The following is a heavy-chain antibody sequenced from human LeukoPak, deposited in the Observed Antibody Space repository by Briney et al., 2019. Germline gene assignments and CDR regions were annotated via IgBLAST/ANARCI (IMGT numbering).Heavy chain of an antibody. CDR1: GFTFSDYY. D-gene: IGHD3-3*01. CDR3: ARDRAGITVFDY. J-gene: IGHJ4*02. V-gene: IGHV3-11*05. Sequence: PGGSLRLSCAASGFTFSDYYMNWIRQAPGKGLEWVSYISSSSYTNYAGSVKGRFTISRDNAKNSLYLQMNSLRAEDTAVYYCARDRAGITVFDYWGQGTLVTVSS. CDR2: ISSSSYT.